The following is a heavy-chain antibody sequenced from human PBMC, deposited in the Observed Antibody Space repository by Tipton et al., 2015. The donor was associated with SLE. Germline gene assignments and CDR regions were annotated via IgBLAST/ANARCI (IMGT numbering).Heavy chain of an antibody. Sequence: RSLRLSCAASGFTFSSYGMHWVRQAPGKGLEWVAVIWYDGSNKYYADSVKGRFTISRDNSKNTLYLQMNSLRAEDTAVYYCAKDLVVAATPYYYGMDVWGQGTTVTVSS. D-gene: IGHD2-15*01. J-gene: IGHJ6*02. CDR1: GFTFSSYG. CDR3: AKDLVVAATPYYYGMDV. V-gene: IGHV3-33*06. CDR2: IWYDGSNK.